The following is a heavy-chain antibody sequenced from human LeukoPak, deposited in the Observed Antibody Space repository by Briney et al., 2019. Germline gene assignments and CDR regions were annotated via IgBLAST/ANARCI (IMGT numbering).Heavy chain of an antibody. CDR1: GYTFTSYG. CDR2: ISAYNGNT. Sequence: ASAKVSRKASGYTFTSYGISWVRQAPGQGLERMGWISAYNGNTNYAQKLQGRVTMTTNTSTSTAYMELRSLRSADTAVYYCGRVKSGTTPHGDYWGQGTLVTVSS. CDR3: GRVKSGTTPHGDY. D-gene: IGHD1-1*01. J-gene: IGHJ4*02. V-gene: IGHV1-18*01.